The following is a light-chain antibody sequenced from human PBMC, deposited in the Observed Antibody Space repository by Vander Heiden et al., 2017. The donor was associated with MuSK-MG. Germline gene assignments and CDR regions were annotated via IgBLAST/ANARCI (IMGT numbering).Light chain of an antibody. V-gene: IGKV1-5*01. CDR2: DAS. J-gene: IGKJ1*01. CDR1: QSVSRL. Sequence: DIQMTQSPSTLSASVGDRVTITCRASQSVSRLLAWYQQKPGKAPKLLIVDASTLESGVPSRLSGSGSGTEFTLTISSLQPDDFATYYCQQDNSYSWTFGQRTRVEMK. CDR3: QQDNSYSWT.